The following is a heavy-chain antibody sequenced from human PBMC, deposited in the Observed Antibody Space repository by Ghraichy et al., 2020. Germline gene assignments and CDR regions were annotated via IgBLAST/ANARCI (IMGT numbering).Heavy chain of an antibody. J-gene: IGHJ4*02. CDR3: AKRMIAFCGPDCFGPFDY. CDR1: GFTLSSYA. D-gene: IGHD2-21*02. V-gene: IGHV3-23*01. Sequence: GESLNISCIASGFTLSSYAMGWVRHAPGKGLEWVSGISGTGDRTYYADSVEGRFTISRDNSKNTLYLQMNSLRGEDTAVYYCAKRMIAFCGPDCFGPFDYWCQGTLVTVSS. CDR2: ISGTGDRT.